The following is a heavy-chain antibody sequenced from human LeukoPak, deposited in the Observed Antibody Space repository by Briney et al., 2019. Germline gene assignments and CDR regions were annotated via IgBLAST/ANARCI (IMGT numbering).Heavy chain of an antibody. D-gene: IGHD2-21*02. J-gene: IGHJ4*02. V-gene: IGHV4-59*01. CDR3: ARAVVTAPQTFDY. CDR1: GFSSSSFY. Sequence: SETLSLTCTVSGFSSSSFYWIWIPQPPGKGWEWSGYIIYSGSTNYNPSLKSRVTISVDTSKNQFSLNLSTVNAADTAVYYCARAVVTAPQTFDYWGQGTLVTVSS. CDR2: IIYSGST.